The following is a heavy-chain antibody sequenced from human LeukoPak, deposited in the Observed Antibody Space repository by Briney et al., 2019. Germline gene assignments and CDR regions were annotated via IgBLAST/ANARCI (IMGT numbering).Heavy chain of an antibody. V-gene: IGHV4-59*08. Sequence: SETLSLTCTVSGGSISSYYWSWIRQPPGKGLEWIGYIYYSGSTKYNPSLKSRVTISVDTSKNQFSLKLSSVTAADTAVYYCARGARAGYNLGPFDYWGQGTLVTVSS. CDR2: IYYSGST. CDR3: ARGARAGYNLGPFDY. D-gene: IGHD5-24*01. CDR1: GGSISSYY. J-gene: IGHJ4*02.